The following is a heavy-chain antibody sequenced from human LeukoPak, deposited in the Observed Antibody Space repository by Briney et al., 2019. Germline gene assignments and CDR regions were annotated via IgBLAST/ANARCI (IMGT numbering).Heavy chain of an antibody. Sequence: GESLKISCKASGYSFTNYWIGWVCQMPGKGLEWMGIIYPGESDTRYSPSFQGQVTISADKSISTAYLQRSSLQASDTAMYYCATYAGSSSKYFQDWGQGTLVTVSS. D-gene: IGHD1-26*01. CDR2: IYPGESDT. V-gene: IGHV5-51*01. CDR3: ATYAGSSSKYFQD. CDR1: GYSFTNYW. J-gene: IGHJ1*01.